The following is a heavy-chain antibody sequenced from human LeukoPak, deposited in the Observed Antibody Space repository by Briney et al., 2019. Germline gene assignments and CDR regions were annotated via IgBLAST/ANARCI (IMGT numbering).Heavy chain of an antibody. CDR2: IYHSGST. V-gene: IGHV4-38-2*02. J-gene: IGHJ4*02. CDR1: GYSISSGYY. CDR3: ARGVPGY. D-gene: IGHD3-3*01. Sequence: SETLSLTRTVSGYSISSGYYWGWIRPPPGKGLEWIGSIYHSGSTYYNPSLKNRLTISVDTSKNQFSLKLISVTAADTAVYFCARGVPGYWGQGTLVTVSS.